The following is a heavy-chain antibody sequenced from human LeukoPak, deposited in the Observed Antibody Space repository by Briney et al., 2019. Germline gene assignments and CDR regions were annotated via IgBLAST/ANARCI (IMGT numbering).Heavy chain of an antibody. V-gene: IGHV4-39*01. D-gene: IGHD6-13*01. J-gene: IGHJ4*02. CDR2: IYYSGST. CDR1: GGFISSSSYY. CDR3: ARAHGYSSSSFDY. Sequence: SETLSLTCTVSGGFISSSSYYWGWIRQPPGKGLEWIGSIYYSGSTYYNPSLKSRVTISVDTSKNRFSLKLSSVTAADTAVYYCARAHGYSSSSFDYWGQGTLVTVSS.